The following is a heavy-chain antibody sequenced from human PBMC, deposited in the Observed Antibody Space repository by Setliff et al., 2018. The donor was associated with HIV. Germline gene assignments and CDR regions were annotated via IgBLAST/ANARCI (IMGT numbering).Heavy chain of an antibody. CDR3: VRRSSGPHNYYYYMDV. Sequence: GESLKISCKGSGYTFSNYWIAWVRQMPGKGLEWMGIIYPDDSDTRYSPSFQGQVTISADKAISTAYLQWSRLKASDSAMYYCVRRSSGPHNYYYYMDVWGKGTTVTVSS. V-gene: IGHV5-51*01. J-gene: IGHJ6*03. D-gene: IGHD6-25*01. CDR2: IYPDDSDT. CDR1: GYTFSNYW.